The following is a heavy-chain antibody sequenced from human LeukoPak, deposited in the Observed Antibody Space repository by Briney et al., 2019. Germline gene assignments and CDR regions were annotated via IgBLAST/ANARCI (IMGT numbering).Heavy chain of an antibody. D-gene: IGHD3-22*01. CDR1: GGTFSSSA. CDR2: MNPHSGNT. CDR3: ARGTHDSSGYTFDY. V-gene: IGHV1-8*02. Sequence: ASVKVSCKASGGTFSSSAISWVRQAPGQGLEWMGWMNPHSGNTGYAQKFQGRVTMTRNTSISTAYMELSILRSEDTAVYYCARGTHDSSGYTFDYWGQGILVTVSS. J-gene: IGHJ4*02.